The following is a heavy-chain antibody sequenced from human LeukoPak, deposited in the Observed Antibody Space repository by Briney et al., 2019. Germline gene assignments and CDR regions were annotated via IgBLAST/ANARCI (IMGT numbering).Heavy chain of an antibody. J-gene: IGHJ4*02. CDR1: GYNITNYW. Sequence: GESLQISCKGSGYNITNYWIGWVRQMPGKGLEWMGIIYPGDSDTRYSPSFQGQVTISADKSISTAYLQWSSLKASDTAMYYCARLQGIAAAVGFDYWGQGTLVTVSS. CDR3: ARLQGIAAAVGFDY. V-gene: IGHV5-51*01. D-gene: IGHD6-13*01. CDR2: IYPGDSDT.